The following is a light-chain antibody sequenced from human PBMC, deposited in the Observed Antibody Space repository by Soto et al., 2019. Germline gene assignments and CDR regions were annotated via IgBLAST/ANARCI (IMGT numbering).Light chain of an antibody. CDR3: QQYGSSPRT. J-gene: IGKJ1*01. Sequence: EIVMTQSTTTLSVSPWERATLSCRASQSVSSSYLAWYQQKPGQAPRLLIYGASSRATGIPDRFSGSGSGTDFTLTISRLEPEDFAVYYCQQYGSSPRTFGQGTKVDIK. CDR1: QSVSSSY. CDR2: GAS. V-gene: IGKV3-20*01.